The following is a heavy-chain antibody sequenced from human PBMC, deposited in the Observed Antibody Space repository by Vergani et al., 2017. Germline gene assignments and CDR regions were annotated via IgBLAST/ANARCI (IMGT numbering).Heavy chain of an antibody. CDR3: ARGLWRSSSWYYFDY. CDR1: GFTFDDYA. Sequence: EVQLVESGGGLVQPGRSLRLSCAASGFTFDDYAMHWVRQAPGKGLEWVSAISGSGGSTYYADSVKGRFTISRDNSKNTLYLQMNSLRAEDTAVYYCARGLWRSSSWYYFDYWGQGTLVTVSS. J-gene: IGHJ4*02. CDR2: ISGSGGST. D-gene: IGHD6-13*01. V-gene: IGHV3-23*04.